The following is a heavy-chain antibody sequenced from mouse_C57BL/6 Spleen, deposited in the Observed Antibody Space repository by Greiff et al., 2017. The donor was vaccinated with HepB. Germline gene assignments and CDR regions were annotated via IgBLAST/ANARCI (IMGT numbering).Heavy chain of an antibody. V-gene: IGHV1-64*01. CDR3: ARSDSSGSRDPFAY. D-gene: IGHD3-2*02. CDR2: IHPNSGST. Sequence: VQLRQPGAELVKPGASVKLSCKASGYTFTSYWMHWVKRRPGQGLEWIGMIHPNSGSTNYNEKFKSKATLTVDKSSSTAYMQLSSLTSEDSAVYYCARSDSSGSRDPFAYWGQGTLVTVSA. J-gene: IGHJ3*01. CDR1: GYTFTSYW.